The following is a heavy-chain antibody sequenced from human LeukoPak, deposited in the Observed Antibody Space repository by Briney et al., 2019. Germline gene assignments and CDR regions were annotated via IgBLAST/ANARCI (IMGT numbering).Heavy chain of an antibody. CDR2: LSYDGSNK. CDR1: GFTFSSYV. D-gene: IGHD4-17*01. J-gene: IGHJ6*03. CDR3: ARGGGRAVTTGGYYYYMDV. V-gene: IGHV3-30*03. Sequence: GRSLRLSCAASGFTFSSYVMHWVRQAPGKGLEWVAVLSYDGSNKYYADSVKGRFTISRDNSKNTLYLQMNSLRVEDTALYYCARGGGRAVTTGGYYYYMDVWGKGTTVTVSS.